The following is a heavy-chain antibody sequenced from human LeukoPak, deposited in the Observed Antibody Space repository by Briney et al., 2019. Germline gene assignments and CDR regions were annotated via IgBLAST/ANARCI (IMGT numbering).Heavy chain of an antibody. CDR3: ARGVAAAGLPYYYYYMDV. CDR1: GGSFSGYY. D-gene: IGHD6-13*01. J-gene: IGHJ6*03. V-gene: IGHV4-34*01. Sequence: PSETLSLTCAVYGGSFSGYYWSWIRQPPGKGLEWIGEINHSGSTNYNPSLKSRVTISVDTSKNQFSLKLSSVTAVDTAVYYCARGVAAAGLPYYYYYMDVWGKGTTVTVSS. CDR2: INHSGST.